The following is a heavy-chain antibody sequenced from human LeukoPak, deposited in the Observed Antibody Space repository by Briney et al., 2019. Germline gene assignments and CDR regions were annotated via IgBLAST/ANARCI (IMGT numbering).Heavy chain of an antibody. J-gene: IGHJ6*03. Sequence: GGSLRLSCAASGFTFSSYSMNWVRQAPGRGLEWVSSISSSSSYIYYADSVKGRFTISRDNAKNSLYLQMNSLRAEDTALYYCARGVAVAGAYYYMDVWGKGTTVTGSS. CDR1: GFTFSSYS. D-gene: IGHD6-19*01. V-gene: IGHV3-21*01. CDR3: ARGVAVAGAYYYMDV. CDR2: ISSSSSYI.